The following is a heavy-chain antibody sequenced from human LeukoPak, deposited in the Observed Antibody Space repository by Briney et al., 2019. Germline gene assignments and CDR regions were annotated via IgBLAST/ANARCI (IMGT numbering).Heavy chain of an antibody. CDR3: AKDGQRITMIVVVIHYFDY. Sequence: GGSLRLSCAASGFTFSSYAMSWVRQAPGKGLEWVSAISGSGGSTYYADSVKGRFTISRDNSENTLYLQMNSLRAEDTAVYYCAKDGQRITMIVVVIHYFDYWGQGTLVTVSS. CDR1: GFTFSSYA. D-gene: IGHD3-22*01. CDR2: ISGSGGST. J-gene: IGHJ4*02. V-gene: IGHV3-23*01.